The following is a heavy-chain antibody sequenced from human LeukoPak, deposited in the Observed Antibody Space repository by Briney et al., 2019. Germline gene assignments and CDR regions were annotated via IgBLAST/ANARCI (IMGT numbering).Heavy chain of an antibody. V-gene: IGHV3-11*01. CDR1: GFTFSDYY. Sequence: PGGSLRLSCAASGFTFSDYYMSWIRQAPGKGLERVSYISSSGSTIYYADSVKGRFTITKDTAKKQVVLTLTNMDPVDTATYYCAHYKGYNYGSTFDSWGQGTLVTVSS. CDR2: ISSSGSTI. CDR3: AHYKGYNYGSTFDS. D-gene: IGHD5-18*01. J-gene: IGHJ4*02.